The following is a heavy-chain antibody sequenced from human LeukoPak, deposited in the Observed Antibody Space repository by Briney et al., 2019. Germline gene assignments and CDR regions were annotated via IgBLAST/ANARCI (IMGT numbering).Heavy chain of an antibody. CDR3: ARRDYDSSGYYHAFDI. CDR2: IEYSGST. V-gene: IGHV4-59*01. D-gene: IGHD3-22*01. CDR1: GGSISSYY. Sequence: PSETLSLTCTVSGGSISSYYWSWIRQPPGKGPEWVGYIEYSGSTNYHPTLKCRVTISVDTSKNQFSLKLSSATAADTVVDYCARRDYDSSGYYHAFDIGGQGTMVTVSS. J-gene: IGHJ3*02.